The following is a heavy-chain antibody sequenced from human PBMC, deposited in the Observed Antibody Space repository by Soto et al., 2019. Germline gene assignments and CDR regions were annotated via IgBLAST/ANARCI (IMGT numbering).Heavy chain of an antibody. D-gene: IGHD3-22*01. CDR3: AISGYYYDSSGYSPPVDY. V-gene: IGHV5-10-1*01. CDR2: IDPSDSYT. Sequence: GESLKISCKGSGYSFTSYLISWVRQMPGKGLEWMGRIDPSDSYTNYSPSFQGHVTISADKSISTAYLQWSSLKASDTAMYYCAISGYYYDSSGYSPPVDYWGQGTLVTFSS. J-gene: IGHJ4*02. CDR1: GYSFTSYL.